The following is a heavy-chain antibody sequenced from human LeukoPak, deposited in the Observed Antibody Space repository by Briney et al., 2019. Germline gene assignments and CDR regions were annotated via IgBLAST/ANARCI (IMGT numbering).Heavy chain of an antibody. CDR1: GYTFTSYG. J-gene: IGHJ4*02. CDR2: INPNSGGT. D-gene: IGHD1-20*01. V-gene: IGHV1-2*02. CDR3: ASGFAVVTGTGSDYFDY. Sequence: ASVKVSCKASGYTFTSYGISWVRQAPGQGLEWMGWINPNSGGTKYSEKFQGRVTMTRDTSISTVYMGLSRLRFDDTAVYYCASGFAVVTGTGSDYFDYWGQGTLVTVSS.